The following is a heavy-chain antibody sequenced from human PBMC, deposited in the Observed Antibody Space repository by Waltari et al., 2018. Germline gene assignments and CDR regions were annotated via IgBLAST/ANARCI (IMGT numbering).Heavy chain of an antibody. CDR1: GCAINSSSHY. CDR3: ARGVGADFDF. D-gene: IGHD3-10*01. J-gene: IGHJ4*02. CDR2: VYYTGST. V-gene: IGHV4-39*02. Sequence: QLQLQEAGPGLVKPSETLSIICTVSGCAINSSSHYWAWIRQPPGKVLEWIGSVYYTGSTDYNPSLKSRVTISLDMSKNDFSLRLNSATAADTGVYYCARGVGADFDFWGQGTRVTVSS.